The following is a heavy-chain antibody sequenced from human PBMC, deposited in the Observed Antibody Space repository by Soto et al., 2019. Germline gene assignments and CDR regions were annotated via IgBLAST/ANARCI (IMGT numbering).Heavy chain of an antibody. V-gene: IGHV3-15*01. CDR1: GFTFSNAW. CDR3: TSDGGCCWDYFDY. D-gene: IGHD2-15*01. CDR2: IKSKTDGGTT. J-gene: IGHJ4*02. Sequence: GGSLRLSCAASGFTFSNAWMSWVRQAPGKGLEWVGRIKSKTDGGTTDYAAPVKGRFTISRDDSKSTLYLQMNSLKTEATAVYSCTSDGGCCWDYFDYWGQGTLVTVSS.